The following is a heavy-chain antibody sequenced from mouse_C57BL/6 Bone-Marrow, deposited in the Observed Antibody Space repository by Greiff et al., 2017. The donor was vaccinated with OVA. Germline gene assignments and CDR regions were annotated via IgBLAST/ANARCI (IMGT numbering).Heavy chain of an antibody. Sequence: VQLQQSGAELVRPGASVKLSCKASGYTFTSYGISWVKQRTGQGLEWIGEIYPRSGNTYYNEKFKGKATLTVDKSSSTAYMELRSLTSEDSAVYFCAGAGAYDGYCGGYGIDYWGQGTSVTVSS. D-gene: IGHD2-3*01. CDR1: GYTFTSYG. CDR2: IYPRSGNT. V-gene: IGHV1-81*01. J-gene: IGHJ4*01. CDR3: AGAGAYDGYCGGYGIDY.